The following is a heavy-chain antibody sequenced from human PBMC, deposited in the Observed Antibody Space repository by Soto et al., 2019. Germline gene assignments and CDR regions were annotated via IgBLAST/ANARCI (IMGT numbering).Heavy chain of an antibody. Sequence: EVQLVESGGGLVKPGGSLRLSCAASGFTFSSYSMNWVRQAPGKGLEWVSSISSSSSYIYYADSVKGRFTISRDNAKNSLYLQMNSLRAEDTAVYYCGGARFLGDYGDYVWGQGTLVTVSS. V-gene: IGHV3-21*01. CDR1: GFTFSSYS. CDR3: GGARFLGDYGDYV. J-gene: IGHJ4*02. CDR2: ISSSSSYI. D-gene: IGHD4-17*01.